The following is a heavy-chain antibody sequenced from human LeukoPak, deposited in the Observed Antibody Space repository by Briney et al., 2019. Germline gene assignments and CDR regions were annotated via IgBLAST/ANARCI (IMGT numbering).Heavy chain of an antibody. V-gene: IGHV3-48*01. CDR1: GFTFSSYS. D-gene: IGHD4-17*01. Sequence: GGSPRLSCAASGFTFSSYSMNWVRQAPGKGLEGVSYISSSSSTIYYADSVKGRFTISRDNDKNSLYLQMNSLRAEDTAVYYCARDSVTRGAFDIWGQGTMVTVSS. J-gene: IGHJ3*02. CDR3: ARDSVTRGAFDI. CDR2: ISSSSSTI.